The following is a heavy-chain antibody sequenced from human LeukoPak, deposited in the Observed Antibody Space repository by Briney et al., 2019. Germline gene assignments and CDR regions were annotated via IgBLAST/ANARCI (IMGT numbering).Heavy chain of an antibody. V-gene: IGHV1-69*13. Sequence: EASVKVSCKASGGTFSSYAISWVRQAPGQGLEWMGGIIHIFGTANYAQKFQGRVTITADESTSTAYMELSSLRSEDTAVYYCAKSQPRLYCSGGSCYPGFDYWGQGTLVTVSS. CDR1: GGTFSSYA. CDR3: AKSQPRLYCSGGSCYPGFDY. D-gene: IGHD2-15*01. CDR2: IIHIFGTA. J-gene: IGHJ4*02.